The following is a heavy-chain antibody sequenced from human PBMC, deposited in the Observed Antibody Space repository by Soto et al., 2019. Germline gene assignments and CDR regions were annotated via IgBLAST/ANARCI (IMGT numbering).Heavy chain of an antibody. V-gene: IGHV3-30*18. CDR1: GFPFSNYG. CDR3: AKDHLTTTVTTVGY. CDR2: ISYHGSDK. D-gene: IGHD4-17*01. J-gene: IGHJ4*02. Sequence: QVQLVESGGGVVQPGRSLRLSCAASGFPFSNYGRHWVRQAPGKGLEWVAVISYHGSDKYYADSVKGRFTISRDNSKNTLYLQMDSLRAEDTAVYYCAKDHLTTTVTTVGYWGQGTLVTVSS.